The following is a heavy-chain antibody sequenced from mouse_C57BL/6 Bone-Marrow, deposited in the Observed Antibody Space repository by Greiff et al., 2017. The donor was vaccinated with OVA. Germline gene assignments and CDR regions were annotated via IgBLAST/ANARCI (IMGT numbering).Heavy chain of an antibody. V-gene: IGHV3-6*01. D-gene: IGHD2-5*01. Sequence: EVQLVESGPGLVKPSQSLSLTCSVTGYSITSGYYWNWIRQFPGNKLEWMGYISYDGSNNYNPSLKNRISITRDTSKNQFFLKLNSVTTEDTATYYCARGPTSYSMFAYWGQGTLVTVSA. CDR2: ISYDGSN. CDR1: GYSITSGYY. J-gene: IGHJ3*01. CDR3: ARGPTSYSMFAY.